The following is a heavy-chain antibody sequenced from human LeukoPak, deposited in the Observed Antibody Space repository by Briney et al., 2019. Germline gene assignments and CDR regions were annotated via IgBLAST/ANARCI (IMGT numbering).Heavy chain of an antibody. V-gene: IGHV5-51*01. Sequence: GESLKISCKGSGYRFTNYWIGWVRQMPGKGLEWMGIIYPGDSDTRYSPSFQGQVTISVDKSISTAYLQWSSLKASDTAMYYCVHGGKLLSGRVDYWGQGTLVTVSS. CDR2: IYPGDSDT. D-gene: IGHD1-7*01. CDR3: VHGGKLLSGRVDY. CDR1: GYRFTNYW. J-gene: IGHJ4*02.